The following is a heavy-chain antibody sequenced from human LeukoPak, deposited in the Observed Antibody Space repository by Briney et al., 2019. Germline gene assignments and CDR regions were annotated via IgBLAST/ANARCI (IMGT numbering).Heavy chain of an antibody. CDR2: INHSGST. J-gene: IGHJ4*02. CDR3: AREVGPLYYDSSGYPD. CDR1: GGSFSGYY. Sequence: SETLSLTCAVYGGSFSGYYWSWIRQPPGKGLEWIGEINHSGSTNYNPSLKSRVTISVDTSKNQFSLKLSSVTAADTAVYYCAREVGPLYYDSSGYPDWGQGTLVTVSS. V-gene: IGHV4-34*01. D-gene: IGHD3-22*01.